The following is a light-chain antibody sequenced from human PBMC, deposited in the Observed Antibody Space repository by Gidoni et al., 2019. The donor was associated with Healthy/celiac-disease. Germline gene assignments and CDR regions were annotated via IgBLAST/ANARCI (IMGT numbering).Light chain of an antibody. J-gene: IGKJ4*01. Sequence: IQMTKSPSSLSASVGDRVTITCRASQGIRNYLAWYQQKPGKVPKLLIYAASTLQSGVPSRFSGSGSGTDFTLTISSLQPEDVATYYCQKYNSALPTFGGGTKVEIK. CDR3: QKYNSALPT. CDR2: AAS. CDR1: QGIRNY. V-gene: IGKV1-27*01.